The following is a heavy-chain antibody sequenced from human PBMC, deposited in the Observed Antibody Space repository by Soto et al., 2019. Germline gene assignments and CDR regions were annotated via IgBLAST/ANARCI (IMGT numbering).Heavy chain of an antibody. V-gene: IGHV3-30*03. CDR2: ISYDGSKK. CDR1: GFTFSSYG. J-gene: IGHJ4*02. CDR3: ASHHGYTSSSY. D-gene: IGHD6-13*01. Sequence: GGSLRLSCAASGFTFSSYGMHWVRQAPGKGLEWVAVISYDGSKKYHADSVKGRFTISRDNSQNTLYLQMNSLRAEDTAVYYCASHHGYTSSSYWGQGTLVTVAS.